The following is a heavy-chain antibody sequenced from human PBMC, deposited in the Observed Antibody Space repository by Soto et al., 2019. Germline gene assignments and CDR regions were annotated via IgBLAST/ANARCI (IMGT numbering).Heavy chain of an antibody. CDR3: ARDRGAGIVGAFDY. Sequence: ESGGGVVQPGRSLRLSCAASGFTFSSYAMHWVRQAPGKGLEWVAVISYDGSNKYYADSVKGRFTISRDNSKNTLYLQMNSLRAEDTALYYCARDRGAGIVGAFDYWGQGTLVTVSS. CDR1: GFTFSSYA. CDR2: ISYDGSNK. V-gene: IGHV3-30-3*01. J-gene: IGHJ4*02. D-gene: IGHD1-26*01.